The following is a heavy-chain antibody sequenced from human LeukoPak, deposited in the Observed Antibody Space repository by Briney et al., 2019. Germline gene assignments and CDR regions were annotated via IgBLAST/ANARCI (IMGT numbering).Heavy chain of an antibody. D-gene: IGHD5-24*01. J-gene: IGHJ6*02. V-gene: IGHV4-39*02. CDR3: ARDQIEMATIMDYYYGMDV. Sequence: PSETLSLTCTVSGGSIRSSYYYWGWIRQPPGKGLEWIGSIYDSGSTYYNPSLKSRVTISVDTSKNQFSLKLNSVTAADTAVYYCARDQIEMATIMDYYYGMDVWGQGTTVTVSS. CDR1: GGSIRSSYYY. CDR2: IYDSGST.